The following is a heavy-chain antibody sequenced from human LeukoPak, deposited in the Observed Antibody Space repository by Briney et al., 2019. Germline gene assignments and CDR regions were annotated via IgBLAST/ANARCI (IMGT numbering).Heavy chain of an antibody. J-gene: IGHJ4*02. CDR2: IAPHGSNK. CDR3: AKDGSWSCTD. Sequence: GGSLRLSCAASGFTFSSYAIHWVRQGPGKGLEWVAYIAPHGSNKYYADSVKGRFTISRDNSKRTLYLQMNSLRADDTAVYYCAKDGSWSCTDWGQGTLVTVSS. D-gene: IGHD2-8*02. CDR1: GFTFSSYA. V-gene: IGHV3-30*02.